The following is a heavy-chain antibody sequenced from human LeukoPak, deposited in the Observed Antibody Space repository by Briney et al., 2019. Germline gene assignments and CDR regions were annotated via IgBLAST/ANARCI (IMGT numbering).Heavy chain of an antibody. CDR3: ANMGGSGSSNDAFDI. Sequence: PGGSLRLSCKGSGYSFTSYWIGWVRQMPGKGLEWMGIIYPGDSDTRYSPSFQGQVTTSADKFISTAYLQWSSLKASDTAMYYCANMGGSGSSNDAFDIWGQGTMVTVSS. J-gene: IGHJ3*02. D-gene: IGHD3-10*01. CDR1: GYSFTSYW. V-gene: IGHV5-51*01. CDR2: IYPGDSDT.